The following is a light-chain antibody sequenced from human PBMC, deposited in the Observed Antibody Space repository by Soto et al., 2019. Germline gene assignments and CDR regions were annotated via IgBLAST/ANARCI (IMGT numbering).Light chain of an antibody. CDR3: SSYTSSSIYV. J-gene: IGLJ1*01. CDR2: DVS. V-gene: IGLV2-14*01. Sequence: QSVLTQPASVSGSPGQSITISCTGTSSDVGGYNYVSWYQQHPGKAPKLMIYDVSNRPSGVSNRFSGSKSGNTASLTISGLQAEDEADYYCSSYTSSSIYVFGTGTGHRP. CDR1: SSDVGGYNY.